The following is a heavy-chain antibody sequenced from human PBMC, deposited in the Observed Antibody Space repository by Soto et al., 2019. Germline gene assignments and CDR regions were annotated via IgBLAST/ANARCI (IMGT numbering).Heavy chain of an antibody. CDR1: GFTFSSYA. CDR3: ARGIAGSVHGMDV. D-gene: IGHD2-15*01. V-gene: IGHV3-64*01. CDR2: ISSNGGST. J-gene: IGHJ6*02. Sequence: GGSLRLSCAASGFTFSSYAMHWVRQAPGKGLEYVSAISSNGGSTYYANSVEGRFTISRDNSKNTLYLQMGSLRAEDMAVYYCARGIAGSVHGMDVWGQGTTVTVS.